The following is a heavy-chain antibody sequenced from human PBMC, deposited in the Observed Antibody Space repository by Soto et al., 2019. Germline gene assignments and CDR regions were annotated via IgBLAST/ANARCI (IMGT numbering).Heavy chain of an antibody. J-gene: IGHJ4*02. Sequence: QVQLVESGGGVVQPGRSLRLSCAASGFTFSSYGMHWVRQAPGKGLEWVAVIWYDGSNKYYADSVKGRFTISRDNSKNTLYLQMNSLRVEDTAVYYCAREGDTVMGNYFASWGQGTLVTVSS. CDR2: IWYDGSNK. CDR1: GFTFSSYG. CDR3: AREGDTVMGNYFAS. D-gene: IGHD5-18*01. V-gene: IGHV3-33*01.